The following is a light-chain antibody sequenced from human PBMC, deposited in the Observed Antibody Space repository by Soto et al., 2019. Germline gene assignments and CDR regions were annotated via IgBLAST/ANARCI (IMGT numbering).Light chain of an antibody. CDR2: AAS. V-gene: IGKV1-12*01. Sequence: DIQMTQSPSSVSASVGGRGTITCRASQRINSWLAWYQQRPGKAPKLLIYAASSLQSGVPSRFSGSGFGTDFTLTISSLQPEDIATYYCQLATSLPPWTFSQGTKLDIK. CDR3: QLATSLPPWT. CDR1: QRINSW. J-gene: IGKJ1*01.